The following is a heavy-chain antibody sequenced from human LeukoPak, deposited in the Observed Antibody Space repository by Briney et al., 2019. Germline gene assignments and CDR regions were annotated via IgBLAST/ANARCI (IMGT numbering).Heavy chain of an antibody. CDR3: ARTYGSGLRPNYGMDV. J-gene: IGHJ6*02. CDR2: IYYSGST. CDR1: GGSISSYY. Sequence: SETLSLTCTVSGGSISSYYWSWIRQPPGKGLEWIGYIYYSGSTNYNPSLKSRVTISVDTSKNQFSLKLSSVTAADTAVYYCARTYGSGLRPNYGMDVWGQGTTVTVSS. V-gene: IGHV4-59*01. D-gene: IGHD3-10*01.